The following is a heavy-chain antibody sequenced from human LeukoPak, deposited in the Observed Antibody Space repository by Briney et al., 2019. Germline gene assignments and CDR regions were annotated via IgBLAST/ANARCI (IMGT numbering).Heavy chain of an antibody. J-gene: IGHJ5*02. CDR2: IYYSGNT. V-gene: IGHV4-39*07. D-gene: IGHD3-22*01. CDR1: GDSISTSNSY. Sequence: SETLSLTCTVSGDSISTSNSYWGWIRQPPGKGLEWIGSIYYSGNTYYNASLKSRVTISVDTSKNQFSLKLSSVTAADTAVYYCARVQVPSYYDSSGYYYWFDPWGQGTLVTVSS. CDR3: ARVQVPSYYDSSGYYYWFDP.